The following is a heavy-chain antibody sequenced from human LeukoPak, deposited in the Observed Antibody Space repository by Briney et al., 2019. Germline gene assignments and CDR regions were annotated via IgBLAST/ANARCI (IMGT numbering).Heavy chain of an antibody. V-gene: IGHV4-39*01. CDR1: GGSISSSSYY. D-gene: IGHD4-11*01. J-gene: IGHJ4*02. Sequence: SETLSLTCTVSGGSISSSSYYWGWLRQPPGKGLEWIGSIYYSGSTYYNPSLKSRVTISVDTSKNQFSLKLSSVTAADTAVYYCASPRPDDYRLDWGQGTLVTVSS. CDR2: IYYSGST. CDR3: ASPRPDDYRLD.